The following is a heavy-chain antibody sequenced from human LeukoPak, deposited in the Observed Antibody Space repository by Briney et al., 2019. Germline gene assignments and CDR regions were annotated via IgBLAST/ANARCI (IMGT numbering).Heavy chain of an antibody. D-gene: IGHD4-17*01. CDR3: ARAHDYGDRRGFDY. V-gene: IGHV3-53*01. Sequence: PGGSLRLSCAASGFTVSSNYMTWVRQAPGKGLESVSVIYSGGSTYYADSVKGRFTISRDNSKNTLYLQMNSLRAEDTAVYYCARAHDYGDRRGFDYWGQGTLVTVSS. CDR2: IYSGGST. J-gene: IGHJ4*02. CDR1: GFTVSSNY.